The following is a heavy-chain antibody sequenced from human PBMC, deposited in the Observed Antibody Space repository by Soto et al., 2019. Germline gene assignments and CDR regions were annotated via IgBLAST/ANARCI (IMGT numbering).Heavy chain of an antibody. V-gene: IGHV3-30-3*01. D-gene: IGHD4-4*01. CDR2: ISYDGSNK. CDR3: ARDRHSNYFSLSDY. J-gene: IGHJ4*02. CDR1: GFTFSSYA. Sequence: GGSLRLSCAASGFTFSSYAMHWVRQAPGKGLEWVAVISYDGSNKYYADSVKGRFTISRDNSKNTLYLQMNSLRAEDTAVYYCARDRHSNYFSLSDYWGQGTLVTVSS.